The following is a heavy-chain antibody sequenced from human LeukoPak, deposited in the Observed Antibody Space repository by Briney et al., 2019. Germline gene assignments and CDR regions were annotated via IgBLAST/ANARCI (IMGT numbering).Heavy chain of an antibody. CDR2: INHSGST. V-gene: IGHV4-34*01. Sequence: SETLSLTCAVYGGSFSGYYWSWIRQSPGKGLEWIGEINHSGSTNYNPSLKSRVTISVDTSKNQFSLKLTTVTAADTAVYYCARPLGQGNEYGMDVWGQGTTVTVSS. CDR1: GGSFSGYY. CDR3: ARPLGQGNEYGMDV. D-gene: IGHD1-1*01. J-gene: IGHJ6*02.